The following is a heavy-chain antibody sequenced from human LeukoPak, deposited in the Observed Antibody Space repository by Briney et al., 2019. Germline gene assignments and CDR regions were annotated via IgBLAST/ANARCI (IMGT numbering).Heavy chain of an antibody. Sequence: GGSLRLSCAASGFTFSHFWMSWVRQAPEKGLEWVAYIKKTGSETYYVDSVKGRFTITRDNTRNSLFLQMNSLRAEDTAVYYCARDLLAQWELSYIDYWGQGTLVTVSS. D-gene: IGHD1-26*01. CDR3: ARDLLAQWELSYIDY. V-gene: IGHV3-7*01. CDR2: IKKTGSET. CDR1: GFTFSHFW. J-gene: IGHJ4*02.